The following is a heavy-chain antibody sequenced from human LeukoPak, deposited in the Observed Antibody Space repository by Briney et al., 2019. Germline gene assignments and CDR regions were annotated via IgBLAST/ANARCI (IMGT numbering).Heavy chain of an antibody. V-gene: IGHV4-59*08. D-gene: IGHD3-16*02. CDR3: ARLNKYYDYLWGSYRPNWFDP. CDR1: GGSISTDY. CDR2: INNIGGT. Sequence: SETLSLTCTVSGGSISTDYWSWIRQPPGKGLEWIGYINNIGGTNYNPSLKSRVTISVDTSKNQFSLRLSSVTAADTAVYYCARLNKYYDYLWGSYRPNWFDPWSQGTLVTVSS. J-gene: IGHJ5*02.